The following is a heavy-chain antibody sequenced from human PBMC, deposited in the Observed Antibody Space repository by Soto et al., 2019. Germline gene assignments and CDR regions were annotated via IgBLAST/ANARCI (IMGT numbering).Heavy chain of an antibody. J-gene: IGHJ6*02. V-gene: IGHV3-21*01. CDR1: GFTFSSYS. D-gene: IGHD2-2*01. CDR2: ISSSSSYI. CDR3: ARDHQFCISTSCYMVAYGMDV. Sequence: PGGSLRLSCAASGFTFSSYSMNWVRQAPGKGLEWVSSISSSSSYIYCADSVKGRFTISRDNAKNSLYLQMNSLRAEDTAVYYCARDHQFCISTSCYMVAYGMDVWGQGTTVTVSS.